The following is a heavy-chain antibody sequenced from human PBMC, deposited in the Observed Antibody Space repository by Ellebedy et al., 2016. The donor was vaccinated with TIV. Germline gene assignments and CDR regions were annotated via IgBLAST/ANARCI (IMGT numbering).Heavy chain of an antibody. D-gene: IGHD4-17*01. CDR3: ARGSDYHLYFDY. CDR2: ISSSGRTQ. Sequence: GGSLRLSCAASGFTFTDFDLGWVRQAPGSGLEWVSYISSSGRTQYYADSVKGRFTISRANARNSLYLQLNNLRGEDTAVYYCARGSDYHLYFDYWGHGNLVTVSA. V-gene: IGHV3-11*01. CDR1: GFTFTDFD. J-gene: IGHJ4*01.